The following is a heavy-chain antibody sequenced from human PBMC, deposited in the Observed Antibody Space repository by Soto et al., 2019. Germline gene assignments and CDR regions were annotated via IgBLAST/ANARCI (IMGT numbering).Heavy chain of an antibody. D-gene: IGHD6-13*01. J-gene: IGHJ4*02. CDR1: GFTFSSYW. V-gene: IGHV3-23*01. CDR2: ISGSGGST. CDR3: AKSPGYSSSWYLNY. Sequence: GGSLSLSCAASGFTFSSYWMSWVRQAPGKGLEWVSAISGSGGSTYYADSVKGRFTISRDNSKNTLYLQMNSLRAEDTAVYYRAKSPGYSSSWYLNYWGQGTLVTVSS.